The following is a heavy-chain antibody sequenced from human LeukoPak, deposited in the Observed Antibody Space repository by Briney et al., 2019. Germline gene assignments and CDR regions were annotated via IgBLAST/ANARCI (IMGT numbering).Heavy chain of an antibody. Sequence: PGGSLRLSCAASGFTVSSNYISWVRQAPGKGLEWVSVIYSGGSTYYADSVKGRFTISRDNSKNTLYLQMNSLRAEDTAVYYCARIRTYYDILTGYEIFDYWGQGTLVTVSS. D-gene: IGHD3-9*01. CDR3: ARIRTYYDILTGYEIFDY. CDR2: IYSGGST. J-gene: IGHJ4*02. V-gene: IGHV3-53*01. CDR1: GFTVSSNY.